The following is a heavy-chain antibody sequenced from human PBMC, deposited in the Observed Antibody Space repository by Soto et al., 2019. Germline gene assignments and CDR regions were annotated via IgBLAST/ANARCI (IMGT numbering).Heavy chain of an antibody. Sequence: AVKVSCKASGGTFSSYAISWVRQAPGQGVEGIGGVIPIFGTANFAQKFQGRVTLTADESKSPAYMEMTSLTSEDTAVYYCARGGFVGYYDYWGQGTLVTVSS. V-gene: IGHV1-69*13. CDR3: ARGGFVGYYDY. D-gene: IGHD3-22*01. CDR2: VIPIFGTA. CDR1: GGTFSSYA. J-gene: IGHJ4*02.